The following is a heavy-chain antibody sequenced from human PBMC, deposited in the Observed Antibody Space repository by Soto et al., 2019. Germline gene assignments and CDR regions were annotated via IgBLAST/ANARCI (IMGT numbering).Heavy chain of an antibody. CDR3: ARDHDRWLRLVSS. Sequence: QVQLVQSGAEVKKPGASVKVSCKASGYTFTSYGISWVRQAPGQGLEWMGWITAYNGNTSYAQKFQGRVTMTTDTXTSTAYMELRSLTSDDTAVYYCARDHDRWLRLVSSWGQGTLVTVSS. J-gene: IGHJ5*02. D-gene: IGHD5-12*01. V-gene: IGHV1-18*01. CDR1: GYTFTSYG. CDR2: ITAYNGNT.